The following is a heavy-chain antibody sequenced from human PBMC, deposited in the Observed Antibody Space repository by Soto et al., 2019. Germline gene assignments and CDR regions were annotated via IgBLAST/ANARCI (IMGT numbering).Heavy chain of an antibody. Sequence: EVQLVESGGGLVKPGESLGLSCAASGFSFSDAWMNWVRQAPGKGLEWVGRIKSKTDGGTTDYAAPVNGRFSIARDDSKHTLYLEMSSLKTDDTAVYYFTRGRLSGYYTEYWGRGTLVTVSS. CDR1: GFSFSDAW. J-gene: IGHJ4*02. D-gene: IGHD5-12*01. CDR2: IKSKTDGGTT. V-gene: IGHV3-15*07. CDR3: TRGRLSGYYTEY.